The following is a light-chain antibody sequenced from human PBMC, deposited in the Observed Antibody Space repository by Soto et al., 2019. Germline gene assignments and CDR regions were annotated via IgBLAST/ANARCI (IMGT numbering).Light chain of an antibody. V-gene: IGKV1-33*01. Sequence: DIQMTQSPSSLSASVGDRVTITCQASQDISNSLNWYQQKPGKAPKLLIYDASTLETGVPSRFSGSGSGTDCTFTISSLQPEDIATYYCQQFDHLPMYTFGQGTKLEI. J-gene: IGKJ2*01. CDR2: DAS. CDR1: QDISNS. CDR3: QQFDHLPMYT.